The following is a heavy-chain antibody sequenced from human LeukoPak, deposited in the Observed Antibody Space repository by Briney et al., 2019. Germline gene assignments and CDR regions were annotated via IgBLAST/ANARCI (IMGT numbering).Heavy chain of an antibody. D-gene: IGHD2-15*01. J-gene: IGHJ3*02. CDR2: ISGIGGST. CDR3: AKDLWSGGSCCDAFDI. Sequence: GASLGLSCAASWFTFSSYGMRWVRTAPGKGLEWVSSISGIGGSTYYADAVKGRFTIARDKSKNTLYLQMNSLRVEDTAVYYCAKDLWSGGSCCDAFDIWGPGKMFTVSS. V-gene: IGHV3-23*01. CDR1: WFTFSSYG.